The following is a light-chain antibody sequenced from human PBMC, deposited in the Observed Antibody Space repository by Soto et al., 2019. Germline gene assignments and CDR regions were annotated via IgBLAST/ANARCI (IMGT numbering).Light chain of an antibody. J-gene: IGLJ3*02. Sequence: QLVLTQSPSASASLGASVKLTCTLSSGHSCYAIAWHQQQPEKGPRYLMKLNSDGSHSKGDGIPDRFSGSSSGAERYLTISSLQSEDEADYYCQTWGTGLLVFGGGPKLTVL. V-gene: IGLV4-69*01. CDR1: SGHSCYA. CDR3: QTWGTGLLV. CDR2: LNSDGSH.